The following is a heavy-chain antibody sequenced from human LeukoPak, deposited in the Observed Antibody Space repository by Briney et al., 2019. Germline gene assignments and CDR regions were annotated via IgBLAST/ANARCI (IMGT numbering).Heavy chain of an antibody. Sequence: SQTLSLTCAVSGGSISSGGYSWSWIRQPPGKGLVWIGYIYHSGSTYYNPSLKSRVTISVDRSKNQFSLKLSSVTAADTAVYYCARSSYGDYGWFDPWGQGTLVTVSS. D-gene: IGHD4-17*01. J-gene: IGHJ5*02. V-gene: IGHV4-30-2*01. CDR2: IYHSGST. CDR3: ARSSYGDYGWFDP. CDR1: GGSISSGGYS.